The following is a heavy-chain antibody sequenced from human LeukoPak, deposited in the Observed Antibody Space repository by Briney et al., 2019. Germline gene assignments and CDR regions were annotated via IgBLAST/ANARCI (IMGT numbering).Heavy chain of an antibody. Sequence: GGSLRLSRAASGFTFSRHWMHWVRQAPGKGLVWVSRINSDGSSTSYADSVKGRFTISRDNAKNTLYLQMNSLRAEDTAVYYCKSGIVATIGDYWGQGALVTASS. J-gene: IGHJ4*02. CDR2: INSDGSST. CDR1: GFTFSRHW. D-gene: IGHD5-12*01. V-gene: IGHV3-74*01. CDR3: KSGIVATIGDY.